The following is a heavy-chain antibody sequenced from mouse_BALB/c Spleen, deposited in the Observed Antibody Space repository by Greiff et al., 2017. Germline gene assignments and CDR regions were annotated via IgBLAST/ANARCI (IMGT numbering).Heavy chain of an antibody. CDR1: GFSLTSYG. J-gene: IGHJ4*01. V-gene: IGHV2-9*02. CDR2: IWAGGST. CDR3: ARWLHHYYAMDY. D-gene: IGHD2-2*01. Sequence: VQGVESGPGLVAPSQSLSITCTVSGFSLTSYGVHWVRQPPGKGLEWLGVIWAGGSTNYNSALMSRLSISKDNSKSQVFLKMNSLQTDDTAMYYCARWLHHYYAMDYWGQGTSVTVSS.